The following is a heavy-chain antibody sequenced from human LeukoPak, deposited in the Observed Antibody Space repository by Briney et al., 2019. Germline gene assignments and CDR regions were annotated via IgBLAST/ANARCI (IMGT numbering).Heavy chain of an antibody. CDR3: ARGNYYDS. CDR2: ISYDGSNK. Sequence: GGSLRLSCAASGFTFSNYAMHWVRQAPGKGLEWVAVISYDGSNKYYADSVKGRFTISRDNSKNTLYLQMNSLRAEDTAVYYCARGNYYDSWGQGTLVTVSS. CDR1: GFTFSNYA. V-gene: IGHV3-30-3*01. J-gene: IGHJ4*02.